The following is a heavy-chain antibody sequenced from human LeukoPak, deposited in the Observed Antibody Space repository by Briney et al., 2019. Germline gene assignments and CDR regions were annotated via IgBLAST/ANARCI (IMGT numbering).Heavy chain of an antibody. CDR2: VHSDGSYT. CDR1: GFTFSNYL. D-gene: IGHD5-18*01. J-gene: IGHJ4*02. V-gene: IGHV3-74*01. Sequence: GGSLRLSCAASGFTFSNYLMHWVRQAPGKGLMWVSRVHSDGSYTNYADSVKGRFTISRDNAKSTLYRQMNSLRAEDTAVYYCAREGLGYSYDYWGQGTLVTVSS. CDR3: AREGLGYSYDY.